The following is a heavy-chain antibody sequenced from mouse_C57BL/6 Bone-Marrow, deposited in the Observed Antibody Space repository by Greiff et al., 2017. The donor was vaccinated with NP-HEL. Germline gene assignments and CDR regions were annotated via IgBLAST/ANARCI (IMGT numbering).Heavy chain of an antibody. CDR2: IYPRSGNT. D-gene: IGHD1-1*01. J-gene: IGHJ4*01. V-gene: IGHV1-81*01. Sequence: QVQLKESGAELARPGASVKLSCKASGYTFTSYGISWVKQRTGQGLEWIGEIYPRSGNTYYNEKFKGKATLTADKSSSTAYMELRSLTSEDSAVYFCARGIYYYGSSLWGQGTSVTVSS. CDR1: GYTFTSYG. CDR3: ARGIYYYGSSL.